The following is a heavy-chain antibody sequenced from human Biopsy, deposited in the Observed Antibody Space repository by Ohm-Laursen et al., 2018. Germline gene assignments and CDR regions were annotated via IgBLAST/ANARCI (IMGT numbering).Heavy chain of an antibody. D-gene: IGHD5-18*01. V-gene: IGHV3-74*01. CDR1: GFTLSSSW. CDR2: FNSDGTDT. J-gene: IGHJ4*02. CDR3: AKAGRGYIDY. Sequence: SLRLSCAASGFTLSSSWMHWVRQAPGKGLEWVSRFNSDGTDTTYADSVKGRFTISRDNAKNTLYLQMNSLRVEDTAVYYCAKAGRGYIDYWGQGTLVIVSS.